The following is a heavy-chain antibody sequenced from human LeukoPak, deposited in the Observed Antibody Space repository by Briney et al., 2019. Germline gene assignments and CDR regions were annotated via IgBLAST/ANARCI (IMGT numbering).Heavy chain of an antibody. V-gene: IGHV3-53*01. D-gene: IGHD4-23*01. J-gene: IGHJ4*02. CDR3: ARDRAGGNSPYGY. Sequence: GGSQRLSCAASGFTVSSNYMSWVRQAPGKGLEWVSFIFSSGNTYYADSVKGRFTISRDNSKNTLYLQMNSLTAEDTAVYYCARDRAGGNSPYGYWGRGTLVTVSS. CDR1: GFTVSSNY. CDR2: IFSSGNT.